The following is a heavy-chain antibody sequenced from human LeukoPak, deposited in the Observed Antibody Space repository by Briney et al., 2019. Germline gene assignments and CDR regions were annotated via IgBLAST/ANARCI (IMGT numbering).Heavy chain of an antibody. CDR1: GFTFSSYA. D-gene: IGHD1-7*01. V-gene: IGHV3-23*01. Sequence: AGGSLRLSCAASGFTFSSYAMSWVRQAPGKGLEWVSGISDSGGSTYYADSVKGRFNISRDNSRNTLYLQMNSLRAEDTAVYYCAKETSWNYGPGDYWGQGTLVTVSS. CDR2: ISDSGGST. J-gene: IGHJ4*02. CDR3: AKETSWNYGPGDY.